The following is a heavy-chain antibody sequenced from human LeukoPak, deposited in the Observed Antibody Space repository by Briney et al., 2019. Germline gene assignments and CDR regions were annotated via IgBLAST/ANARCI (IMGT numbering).Heavy chain of an antibody. CDR3: ARVDANTWYGKIDY. CDR2: INPNSGGT. V-gene: IGHV1-2*02. Sequence: ASVKVSCKASGYIFTSYYMHWVRQAPGQGLEWMGWINPNSGGTNYAQKFQGRVTMTRDTSISTAYMELNSLRSDDTAVYYCARVDANTWYGKIDYWGQGTLVTVSS. D-gene: IGHD6-13*01. J-gene: IGHJ4*02. CDR1: GYIFTSYY.